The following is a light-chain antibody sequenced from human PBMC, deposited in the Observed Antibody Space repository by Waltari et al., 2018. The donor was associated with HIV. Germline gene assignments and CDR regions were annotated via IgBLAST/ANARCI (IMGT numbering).Light chain of an antibody. CDR2: GGS. CDR3: FSYAGSSTWV. V-gene: IGLV2-23*01. J-gene: IGLJ2*01. Sequence: QSALTQPASVSGSPGQSITISCTGTSSDIWSYKFVSWYQQHPGKAPKLRIYGGSKRPSGISDRFTCSKSGNTSSLTISGLQAEDEADYYCFSYAGSSTWVFGGGTRLTVV. CDR1: SSDIWSYKF.